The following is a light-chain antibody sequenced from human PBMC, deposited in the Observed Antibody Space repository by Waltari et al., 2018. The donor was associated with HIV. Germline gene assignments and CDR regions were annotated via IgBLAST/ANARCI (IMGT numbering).Light chain of an antibody. Sequence: IQLTKPPSFLSAIVGDRVPLTCRASRDVSNFLAWYQKKPGTAPKLLIYGASTLQSGVPSRFGGSGSGAQFTLTINSLQPDDFATYYCQQSDSYPLTFGQGTRL. CDR3: QQSDSYPLT. CDR1: RDVSNF. CDR2: GAS. V-gene: IGKV1-9*01. J-gene: IGKJ5*01.